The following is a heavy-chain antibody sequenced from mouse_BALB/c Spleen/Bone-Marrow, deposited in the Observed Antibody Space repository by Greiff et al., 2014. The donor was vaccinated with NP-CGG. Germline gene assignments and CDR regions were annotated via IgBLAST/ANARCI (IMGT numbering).Heavy chain of an antibody. CDR3: ARRDGSYFDY. J-gene: IGHJ2*01. Sequence: LVESGAELVRPGTSVKVSCKASGYAFTNYLIEWVKQRPGQGLEWIGMINPGSGGTNYNEKFKGKATLTADKSSSTAYMQLSSLTSDGSAVYFCARRDGSYFDYWGQGTTLTVSS. CDR2: INPGSGGT. D-gene: IGHD3-3*01. CDR1: GYAFTNYL. V-gene: IGHV1-54*01.